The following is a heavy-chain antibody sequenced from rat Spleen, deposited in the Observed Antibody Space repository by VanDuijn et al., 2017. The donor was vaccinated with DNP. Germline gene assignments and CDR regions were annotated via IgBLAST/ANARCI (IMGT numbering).Heavy chain of an antibody. V-gene: IGHV2S12*01. CDR1: GFSLTTYG. CDR3: TRVGYPGDAMDA. J-gene: IGHJ4*01. CDR2: ISSGGST. Sequence: QVQLKESGPGLVQPSQTLSLTCTVSGFSLTTYGVSWVRQPPGKGLEWIAAISSGGSTYYNSALKSRLTISRDTSKSQVFLKMNSLQTEDTAIYFCTRVGYPGDAMDAWGQGTSVTVSS. D-gene: IGHD1-4*01.